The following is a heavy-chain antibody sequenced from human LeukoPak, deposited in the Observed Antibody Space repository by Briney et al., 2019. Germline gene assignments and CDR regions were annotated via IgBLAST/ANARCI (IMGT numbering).Heavy chain of an antibody. J-gene: IGHJ4*02. CDR3: ARVDSSSFTPFDY. CDR1: GGSISSSSYY. CDR2: IYYSGST. Sequence: PSETLSLTCTVSGGSISSSSYYWGWIRQPPGKGLEWIGSIYYSGSTYYNPSLKSRVTISVDTSKNQFSLKLSSVTAADTAVYYCARVDSSSFTPFDYWGQGTLVTVSS. D-gene: IGHD6-13*01. V-gene: IGHV4-39*07.